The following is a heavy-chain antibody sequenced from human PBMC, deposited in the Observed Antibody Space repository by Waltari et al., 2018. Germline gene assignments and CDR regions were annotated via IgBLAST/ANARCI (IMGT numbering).Heavy chain of an antibody. CDR2: IHWDDEK. CDR3: AGGWSHFDY. CDR1: GFSFTSTGVA. V-gene: IGHV2-5*02. J-gene: IGHJ4*02. D-gene: IGHD6-19*01. Sequence: QITLKESGPTLVKPTQTLTLTCTFSGFSFTSTGVAVSWIRQPPGKALEWLALIHWDDEKWYSPSLKSRLTITKDTSRKQVVLTMTNMDPVDTATYYCAGGWSHFDYWGQGTLVTVSS.